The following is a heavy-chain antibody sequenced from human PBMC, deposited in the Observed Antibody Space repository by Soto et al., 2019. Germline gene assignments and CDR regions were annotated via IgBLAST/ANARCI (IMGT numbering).Heavy chain of an antibody. V-gene: IGHV3-23*01. CDR2: ISGDSGRT. Sequence: EVQLLESGGGLVQPGGSVRLSCEASGLTFGKYAMSWVRQAPGKGLEWVSAISGDSGRTYYADSVKGRFTISRDNSKNTLYLQMNTLRAEDTAVYYCAVTPNCGRDCSAASYWYFDIWGRGTLVTVSS. CDR1: GLTFGKYA. J-gene: IGHJ2*01. D-gene: IGHD2-21*02. CDR3: AVTPNCGRDCSAASYWYFDI.